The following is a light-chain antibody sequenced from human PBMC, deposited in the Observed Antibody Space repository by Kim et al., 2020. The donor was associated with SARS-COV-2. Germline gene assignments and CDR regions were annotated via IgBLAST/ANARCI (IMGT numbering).Light chain of an antibody. CDR1: SSDVGGYNY. CDR2: DVN. V-gene: IGLV2-11*01. CDR3: CSYAGSHTYVV. Sequence: QSALTQPRSVSGSPGQSVTISCTGTSSDVGGYNYVSWYQQHPGKAPKLMIYDVNKRPSGVPDRFSGSKSGNTASLTISGLQAEDEADYYCCSYAGSHTYVVIGGGTKLTVL. J-gene: IGLJ2*01.